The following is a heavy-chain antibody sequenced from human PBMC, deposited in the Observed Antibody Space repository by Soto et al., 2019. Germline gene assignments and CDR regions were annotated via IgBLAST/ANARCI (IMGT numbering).Heavy chain of an antibody. CDR2: ISSSSSTI. V-gene: IGHV3-48*01. CDR3: APNTYYDFWSGANWLDP. Sequence: GGSLRLSCAASGFTFSSYSMNWVRQAPGKGLEWVSYISSSSSTIYYADSVKGRFTISRDNAKNSLYLQMNSLRAEDTAVYYCAPNTYYDFWSGANWLDPWGQGTLVTVSS. D-gene: IGHD3-3*01. CDR1: GFTFSSYS. J-gene: IGHJ5*02.